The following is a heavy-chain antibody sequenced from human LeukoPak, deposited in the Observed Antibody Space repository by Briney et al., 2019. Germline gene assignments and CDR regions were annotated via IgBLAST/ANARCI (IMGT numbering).Heavy chain of an antibody. V-gene: IGHV1-8*01. D-gene: IGHD3-10*01. Sequence: EASVKVSCKASGYIFTSYDINWVRQATGQGLEWMGWMNHNSGNTGYAQKFQGRVTMARNTSISTAYMELSSLRSEDTAVYYCARVFTMDRGAGNPGYWGQGTLVTVSS. CDR2: MNHNSGNT. J-gene: IGHJ4*02. CDR1: GYIFTSYD. CDR3: ARVFTMDRGAGNPGY.